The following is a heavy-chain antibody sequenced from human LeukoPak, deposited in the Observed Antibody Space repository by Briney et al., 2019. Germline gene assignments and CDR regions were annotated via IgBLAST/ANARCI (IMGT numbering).Heavy chain of an antibody. D-gene: IGHD3-10*01. CDR2: IKQDGSEA. Sequence: GGSLRLSCAASEFTFNRYWMSRVRQAPGKGLQWVANIKQDGSEAHYVDSVKGRFTISRDNAKNSLSLQMNSLNVDDTGVYFCTRDALFGSGRTHLDFWSQGTLVPVSS. CDR3: TRDALFGSGRTHLDF. CDR1: EFTFNRYW. V-gene: IGHV3-7*04. J-gene: IGHJ4*02.